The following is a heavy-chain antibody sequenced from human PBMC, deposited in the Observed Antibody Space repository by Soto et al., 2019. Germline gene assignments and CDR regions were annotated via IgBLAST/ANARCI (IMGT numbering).Heavy chain of an antibody. CDR1: GGSISSGGYY. D-gene: IGHD2-15*01. Sequence: KTSETLSLTCTVSGGSISSGGYYWSWIRQHPGKGLEWIGYIYYSGSTYYSPSLKSRVTISVDTSKNQFSLKLSSVTAADTAVYYCARKVVAATRVAFDIWGQGTMVTVSS. CDR3: ARKVVAATRVAFDI. V-gene: IGHV4-31*03. CDR2: IYYSGST. J-gene: IGHJ3*02.